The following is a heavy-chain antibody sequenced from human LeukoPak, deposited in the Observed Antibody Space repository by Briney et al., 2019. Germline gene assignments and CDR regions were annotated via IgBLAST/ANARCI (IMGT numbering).Heavy chain of an antibody. CDR2: IYYSGNT. Sequence: SETLSLTCTVSGDSISSSSYYWGWIRQPPGKGLEWIGIIYYSGNTYYNPSLKSRVTISVDTSKNQFSLKLSSVTAADTAVYYCARHRIAVAGTTHNWFDPWGQGTLVTVSS. CDR3: ARHRIAVAGTTHNWFDP. D-gene: IGHD6-19*01. V-gene: IGHV4-39*01. CDR1: GDSISSSSYY. J-gene: IGHJ5*02.